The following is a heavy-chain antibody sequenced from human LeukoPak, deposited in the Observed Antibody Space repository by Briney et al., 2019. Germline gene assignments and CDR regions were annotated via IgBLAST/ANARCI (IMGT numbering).Heavy chain of an antibody. CDR3: ARDRRATYYYDTSAY. CDR1: GFTLSSYA. Sequence: GGSLRLSCAASGFTLSSYAMSWVRQAPGKGLEWVSGISGSGGSTYYAVSVKGRFTISRDNSKNTLYLQMNSLRAEDTAVYYCARDRRATYYYDTSAYWGQGTLVIVSS. D-gene: IGHD3-22*01. CDR2: ISGSGGST. V-gene: IGHV3-23*01. J-gene: IGHJ4*02.